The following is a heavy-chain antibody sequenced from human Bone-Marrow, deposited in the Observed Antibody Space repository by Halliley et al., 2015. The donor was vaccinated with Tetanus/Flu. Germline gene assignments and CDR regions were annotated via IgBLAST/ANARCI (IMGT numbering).Heavy chain of an antibody. Sequence: LSYGGVHKYYTDSVQGRFSVSRDNRRNTLYLEMNSLRPDDTALYLCARSYCTGGSCYSIRHFDSWGQGTLVTVSS. V-gene: IGHV3-30*10. CDR2: LSYGGVHK. CDR3: ARSYCTGGSCYSIRHFDS. J-gene: IGHJ4*02. D-gene: IGHD2-15*01.